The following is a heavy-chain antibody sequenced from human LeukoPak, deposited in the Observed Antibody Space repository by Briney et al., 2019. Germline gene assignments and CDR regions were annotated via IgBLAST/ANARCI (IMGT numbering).Heavy chain of an antibody. Sequence: SETLSLTCTVSGGSINSYYWTWIRQPPGEGLEYIGYIYYSGSTNYNPSLKTRVTISVDTSKNLFSLRLSSVTAADTAVYYCARLRGYAIDYWGQGTLVTVSS. D-gene: IGHD5-12*01. V-gene: IGHV4-59*01. CDR3: ARLRGYAIDY. CDR1: GGSINSYY. J-gene: IGHJ4*02. CDR2: IYYSGST.